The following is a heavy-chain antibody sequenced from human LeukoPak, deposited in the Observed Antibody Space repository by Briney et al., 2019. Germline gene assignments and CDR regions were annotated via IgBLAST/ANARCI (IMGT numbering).Heavy chain of an antibody. Sequence: SETLSLTCAVYGGSFSGYYWSWIRQPPGKGLEWIGEINHSGSTNYNPSLKSRVTISVDKSKNQFSLKLSSVTAADTAVYYCARDSAGSGFDYWGQGTLVTVSS. CDR2: INHSGST. V-gene: IGHV4-34*01. CDR3: ARDSAGSGFDY. D-gene: IGHD3-10*01. J-gene: IGHJ4*02. CDR1: GGSFSGYY.